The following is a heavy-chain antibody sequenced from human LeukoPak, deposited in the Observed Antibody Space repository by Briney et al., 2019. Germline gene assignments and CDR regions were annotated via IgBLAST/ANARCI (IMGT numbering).Heavy chain of an antibody. D-gene: IGHD4-17*01. J-gene: IGHJ4*02. CDR1: GFSFSSYG. CDR3: ARDATEYGDSHFDW. Sequence: PGGSLRLSCSASGFSFSSYGMHWVRQAPGKGLEWVAVIWHDGSHQYYADSEKGRFTISRDNSRNTVYLQMDRLRVEDTAVYYRARDATEYGDSHFDWWGQGTLVTVSS. V-gene: IGHV3-33*01. CDR2: IWHDGSHQ.